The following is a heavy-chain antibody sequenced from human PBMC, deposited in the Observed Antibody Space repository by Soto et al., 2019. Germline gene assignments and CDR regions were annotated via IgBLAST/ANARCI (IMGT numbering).Heavy chain of an antibody. CDR2: ISGSGGST. V-gene: IGHV3-23*01. CDR1: GFTFSSYA. Sequence: GGSLRFACAASGFTFSSYAMSWVRQAPGKGLEWVSAISGSGGSTYYADSVKGRFTISRDNCKNTLYLQMNSLRAEDTAVYYCAKEIGYSSSSYFDYWGQGTLVTVSS. D-gene: IGHD6-6*01. CDR3: AKEIGYSSSSYFDY. J-gene: IGHJ4*02.